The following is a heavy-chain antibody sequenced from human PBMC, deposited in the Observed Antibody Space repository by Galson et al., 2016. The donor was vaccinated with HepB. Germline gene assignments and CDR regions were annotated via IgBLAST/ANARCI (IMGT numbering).Heavy chain of an antibody. Sequence: SVKVSCKASGYTFSSYAMHWVRQAPGQRLEWLGWINAANGNTRYSQELQGRITITGDTSASTAYMDLTSLRSEDTAVYYCARDLGVSSITARSGLDPWGQGTLVTVSS. V-gene: IGHV1-3*01. CDR3: ARDLGVSSITARSGLDP. D-gene: IGHD6-6*01. CDR1: GYTFSSYA. J-gene: IGHJ5*02. CDR2: INAANGNT.